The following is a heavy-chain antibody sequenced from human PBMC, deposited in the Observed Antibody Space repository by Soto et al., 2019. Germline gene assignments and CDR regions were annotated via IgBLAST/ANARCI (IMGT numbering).Heavy chain of an antibody. CDR2: ISGSGGST. V-gene: IGHV3-23*01. D-gene: IGHD6-6*01. Sequence: GGSLRLSCAASGFTFSSYAMSWVRQAPGKGLEWVSAISGSGGSTYYADSVKGRFTISRDNSKNTLYLQMNSLRAEDTALYYCAKRGKLVFAFDIWGQGTMVTVSS. CDR1: GFTFSSYA. J-gene: IGHJ3*02. CDR3: AKRGKLVFAFDI.